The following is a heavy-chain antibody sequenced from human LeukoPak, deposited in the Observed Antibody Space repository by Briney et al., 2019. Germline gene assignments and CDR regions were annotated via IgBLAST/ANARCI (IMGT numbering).Heavy chain of an antibody. CDR3: ARLHVVRAFNWFDP. J-gene: IGHJ5*02. D-gene: IGHD3-10*01. CDR2: IKQDGSEK. Sequence: PGGSLRLSCAASGFTFSSYWMSWVRQAPGKGLEWVANIKQDGSEKYYVDSVEGRFTISRDNAKNSLYLQMNSLRAEDTAVYYCARLHVVRAFNWFDPWGQGTLVTVSS. V-gene: IGHV3-7*01. CDR1: GFTFSSYW.